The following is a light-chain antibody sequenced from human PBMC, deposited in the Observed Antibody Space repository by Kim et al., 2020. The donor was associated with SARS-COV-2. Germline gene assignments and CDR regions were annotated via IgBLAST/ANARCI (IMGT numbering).Light chain of an antibody. J-gene: IGKJ1*01. CDR2: RAS. Sequence: DIQMTQSPSTLSESVGGRVTITCRASQTIDSWLAWYQLKPGKAPSLLIYRASSLESGVPSRFSGGGSGTEFTLTISSLQPDDFASYYCQQYKSSPWTFGQGTKVDIK. V-gene: IGKV1-5*03. CDR3: QQYKSSPWT. CDR1: QTIDSW.